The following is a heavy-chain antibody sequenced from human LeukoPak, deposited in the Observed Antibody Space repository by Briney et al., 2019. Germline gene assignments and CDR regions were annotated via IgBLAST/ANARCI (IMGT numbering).Heavy chain of an antibody. J-gene: IGHJ6*02. CDR2: IYYSGST. CDR3: ARDSGQWLVPRGDYYYGMDV. CDR1: GGSISSGGYS. D-gene: IGHD6-19*01. V-gene: IGHV4-61*08. Sequence: PSETLSLTCAVSGGSISSGGYSWSWIRQPPGKGLEWIGYIYYSGSTNYNPSLKSRVTISADTSKNQFSLKLSSVTAADTDVYYCARDSGQWLVPRGDYYYGMDVWGQGTTVTVSS.